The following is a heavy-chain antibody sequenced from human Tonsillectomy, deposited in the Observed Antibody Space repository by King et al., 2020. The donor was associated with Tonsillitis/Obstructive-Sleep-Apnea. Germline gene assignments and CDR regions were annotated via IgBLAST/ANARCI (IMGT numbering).Heavy chain of an antibody. J-gene: IGHJ2*01. Sequence: QLVQSGAEVKKPGASVKVSCKVSGYTLTELSMHWVRQAPGTGLEWMGGFDPEDGETINAQKFQGRVTMTADTSTDTAYMELSSLRSEDTAVFYCATDLARVGYFDLWGRGTLVTVSS. CDR2: FDPEDGET. CDR1: GYTLTELS. CDR3: ATDLARVGYFDL. V-gene: IGHV1-24*01.